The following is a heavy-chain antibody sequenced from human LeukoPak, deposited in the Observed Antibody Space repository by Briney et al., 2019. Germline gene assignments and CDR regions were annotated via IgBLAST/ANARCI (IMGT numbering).Heavy chain of an antibody. D-gene: IGHD3-3*01. J-gene: IGHJ4*02. Sequence: PGGSLRLSCATSGFTFSSYSMNWVRQAPGKGLEWVSSISSSSSYIYYADSVKGRFTISRDNAKNSLYLQMNSLRAEDTAVYYCARDLASRITIFGAWAFDYWGQGTLVTVSS. V-gene: IGHV3-21*01. CDR2: ISSSSSYI. CDR1: GFTFSSYS. CDR3: ARDLASRITIFGAWAFDY.